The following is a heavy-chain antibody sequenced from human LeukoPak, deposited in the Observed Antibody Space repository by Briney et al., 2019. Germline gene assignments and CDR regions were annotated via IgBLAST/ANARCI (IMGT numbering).Heavy chain of an antibody. CDR3: ASGQLPAAGNWYFDL. D-gene: IGHD6-13*01. J-gene: IGHJ2*01. Sequence: PGGSLRLSCAASGFTFSSYGMYWVRQAPGKGLEWVAFTRYDGSNKYYADSVKGRFTISRDNSKNTLYLKMNSLRAEDTAVYYCASGQLPAAGNWYFDLWGRGTPVTVSS. CDR2: TRYDGSNK. V-gene: IGHV3-30*02. CDR1: GFTFSSYG.